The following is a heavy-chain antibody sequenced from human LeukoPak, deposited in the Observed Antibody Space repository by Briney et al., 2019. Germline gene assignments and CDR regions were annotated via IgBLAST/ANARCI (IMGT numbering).Heavy chain of an antibody. CDR3: ASLYSSTAGGPNWFDP. V-gene: IGHV1-69*04. J-gene: IGHJ5*02. CDR1: GGTFSSYA. Sequence: ASVKVSCKASGGTFSSYAISWVRQAPGQGLEWMGRIIPIFGIANYAQKFQGRVTITADKSTGTAYMELSSLRSEDTAVYYCASLYSSTAGGPNWFDPWGQGTLVTVSS. CDR2: IIPIFGIA. D-gene: IGHD6-13*01.